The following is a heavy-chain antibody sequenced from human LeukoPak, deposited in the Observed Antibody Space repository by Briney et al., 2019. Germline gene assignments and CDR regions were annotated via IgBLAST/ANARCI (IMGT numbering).Heavy chain of an antibody. Sequence: GGSLRLSCAASGFTFSSYWMSWVRQAPGKGLEWVANIKQDGSEKYYVDSVKGRFTISRDNAKNSLYLQMNSLRAEDTAVYYRARMDYDFWSGYYIDAYWGQGTLVTVSS. CDR1: GFTFSSYW. CDR3: ARMDYDFWSGYYIDAY. CDR2: IKQDGSEK. J-gene: IGHJ4*02. D-gene: IGHD3-3*01. V-gene: IGHV3-7*01.